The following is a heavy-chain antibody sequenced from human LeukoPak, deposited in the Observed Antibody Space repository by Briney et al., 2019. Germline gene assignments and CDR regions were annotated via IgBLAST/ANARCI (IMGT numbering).Heavy chain of an antibody. J-gene: IGHJ4*02. Sequence: GGSLRLSCAASGFTVSSNYMSWVRQAPGKGLEWVSVIYSGGRTEYADSVEGRFTISRDNSKNTLYLQMNSLRAEDTAVYYCARESGSYYGVTLDYWGQGTLVTVSS. V-gene: IGHV3-66*01. D-gene: IGHD1-26*01. CDR2: IYSGGRT. CDR1: GFTVSSNY. CDR3: ARESGSYYGVTLDY.